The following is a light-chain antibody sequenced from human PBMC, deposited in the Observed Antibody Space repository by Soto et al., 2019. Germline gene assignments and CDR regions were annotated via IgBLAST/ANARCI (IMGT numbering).Light chain of an antibody. CDR2: EVT. V-gene: IGLV2-14*01. CDR1: SNDVGGYNF. Sequence: QSVLTQPASVSGSPGQSITISCTGTSNDVGGYNFVSWYQQHPDKAPRLMIYEVTNRPSGVSDRFSGSKSGNTASLTISGLQAEDEADYYCTSFTSIHTYVFGTGTK. J-gene: IGLJ1*01. CDR3: TSFTSIHTYV.